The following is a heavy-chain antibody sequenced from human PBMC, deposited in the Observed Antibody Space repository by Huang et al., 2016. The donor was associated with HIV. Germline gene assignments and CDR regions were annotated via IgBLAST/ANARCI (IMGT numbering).Heavy chain of an antibody. V-gene: IGHV1-8*01. CDR2: MNPNSGNT. CDR1: GYTFSNYD. D-gene: IGHD2-15*01. Sequence: QVQLVQSGAEVKKPGASVKVSCKASGYTFSNYDINWVRQAPGQGLEWRGWMNPNSGNTGDARKFQGRVTSTRSTSISTAYMELSRLRFEDTAVYYCATLPPVNYGRSGGRVRDYWGQGSLVTVSS. CDR3: ATLPPVNYGRSGGRVRDY. J-gene: IGHJ4*02.